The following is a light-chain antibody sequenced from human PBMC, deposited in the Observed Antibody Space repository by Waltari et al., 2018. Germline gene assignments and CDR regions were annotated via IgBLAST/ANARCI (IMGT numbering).Light chain of an antibody. CDR1: QSVLSSSNNKNY. CDR3: QQYYSTPRT. J-gene: IGKJ1*01. Sequence: DIVMTQSPDSQAVSLGERATINCKSSQSVLSSSNNKNYLAWYQQKPGQPPKLLIYWASTRESGVPDRFSGSGSGTDFTLTISSLQAEDVAVYYCQQYYSTPRTFGQGTKVEIK. V-gene: IGKV4-1*01. CDR2: WAS.